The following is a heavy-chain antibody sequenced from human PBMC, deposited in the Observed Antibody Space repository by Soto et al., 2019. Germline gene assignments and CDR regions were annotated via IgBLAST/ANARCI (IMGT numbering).Heavy chain of an antibody. J-gene: IGHJ6*02. CDR1: GGSISRYY. CDR2: LYNTGST. V-gene: IGHV4-59*01. Sequence: QVRLQESGPGLVKPSETLSLTCTVSGGSISRYYWSWIRQPPGKGLEWIGYLYNTGSTIYNPSLKSRVTSSVDTSKNQFSLKLNSRTDADTAVYYCARDLWGYCGTACYPLAVWGQGTTVTVSS. D-gene: IGHD2-21*02. CDR3: ARDLWGYCGTACYPLAV.